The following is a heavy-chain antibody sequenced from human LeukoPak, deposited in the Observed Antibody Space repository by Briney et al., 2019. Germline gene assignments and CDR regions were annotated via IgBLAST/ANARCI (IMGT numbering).Heavy chain of an antibody. CDR1: GGSISSSSYY. CDR2: IYYSRSS. V-gene: IGHV4-39*01. J-gene: IGHJ4*02. Sequence: PSETLSLTCTVSGGSISSSSYYWGWIRQPPGKGLEWIGSIYYSRSSHYYPSLKSRVTISVDTSKNQFSLKLSSVTAADTAVYYCARRYYGSRSFDYWGQGTLVTLYS. CDR3: ARRYYGSRSFDY. D-gene: IGHD3-10*01.